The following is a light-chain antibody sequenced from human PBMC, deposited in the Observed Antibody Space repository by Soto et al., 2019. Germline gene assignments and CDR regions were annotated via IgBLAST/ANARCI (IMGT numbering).Light chain of an antibody. CDR3: QQYDNWPLT. CDR1: QSVSSN. V-gene: IGKV3-15*01. J-gene: IGKJ4*01. CDR2: NPS. Sequence: IVMTQSPATLSVSPGEGATLSCRASQSVSSNLAWYQQKPGQAPKLLIYNPSTSATGIPARFSGSGSGTEFPLNISSLQSEDFAIYYCQQYDNWPLTFGGGTKVDSK.